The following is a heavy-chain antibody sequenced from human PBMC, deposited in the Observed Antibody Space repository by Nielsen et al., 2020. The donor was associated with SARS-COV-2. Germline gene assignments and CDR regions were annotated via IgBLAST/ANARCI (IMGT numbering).Heavy chain of an antibody. CDR2: ISWNSGSI. V-gene: IGHV3-9*01. D-gene: IGHD3-22*01. Sequence: SLKISCAASGFTFDDYAMHWVRQAPGKGLEWVSGISWNSGSIGYADSVKGRFTISRDNAKNSLYLQMNSLRAEDTALYYCASRGYDSSGYAFDIWGQGTMVTVSS. CDR1: GFTFDDYA. CDR3: ASRGYDSSGYAFDI. J-gene: IGHJ3*02.